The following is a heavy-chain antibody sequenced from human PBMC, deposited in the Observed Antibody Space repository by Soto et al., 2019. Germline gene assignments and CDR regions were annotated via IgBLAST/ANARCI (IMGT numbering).Heavy chain of an antibody. CDR1: GFTFSSYA. J-gene: IGHJ4*02. Sequence: GGCLRLSCAASGFTFSSYAVTWVLQAPGKGLEWVSGVSGTGGSAYYADSVKGRFHISRDKSTNTLYLHMNSLRAEDTAVYYCARGSAYSDYDFEYWGQGTLVTVSS. CDR2: VSGTGGSA. D-gene: IGHD4-17*01. CDR3: ARGSAYSDYDFEY. V-gene: IGHV3-23*01.